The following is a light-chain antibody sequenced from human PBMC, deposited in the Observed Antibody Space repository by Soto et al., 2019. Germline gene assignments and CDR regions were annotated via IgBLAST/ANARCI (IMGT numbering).Light chain of an antibody. CDR2: EVR. J-gene: IGLJ2*01. V-gene: IGLV2-14*01. CDR1: SGDIGGYNH. Sequence: QSVLTQPASVSGSPGQSVTISCTGTSGDIGGYNHVSWYQQHPGKAPKLIIYEVRNRPSGVSTRFSGSKSGNTASLTISGLQAEDEADYHCSSYSDSSTDVVFGGGTKVTVL. CDR3: SSYSDSSTDVV.